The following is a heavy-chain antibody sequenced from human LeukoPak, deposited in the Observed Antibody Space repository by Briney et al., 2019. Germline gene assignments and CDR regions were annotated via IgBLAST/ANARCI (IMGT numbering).Heavy chain of an antibody. Sequence: ASETLSLTCAVYGGSFSGYYWSWIRQPPGKGLEWIGEINHSGSTNYNPSLKSRVTISVDTSKNQFSLKLSSVTAADTAVYYCARDYDSSGYYELDAFDIWGQGTMVTVSS. CDR3: ARDYDSSGYYELDAFDI. CDR1: GGSFSGYY. CDR2: INHSGST. V-gene: IGHV4-34*01. D-gene: IGHD3-22*01. J-gene: IGHJ3*02.